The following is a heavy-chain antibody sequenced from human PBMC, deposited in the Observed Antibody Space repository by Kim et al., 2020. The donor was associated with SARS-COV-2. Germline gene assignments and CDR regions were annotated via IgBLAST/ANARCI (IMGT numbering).Heavy chain of an antibody. CDR3: ARGLGGYVDAFDI. CDR1: GGSISSGGYY. CDR2: IYYSGST. Sequence: SETLSLICTVSGGSISSGGYYWSWIRQHPGKGLEWIGYIYYSGSTYYNPHLKSRVTISVDTSKNLFSLKLSAVTAADTAVYYCARGLGGYVDAFDIWGQGAVVTVSS. J-gene: IGHJ3*02. D-gene: IGHD3-16*01. V-gene: IGHV4-31*03.